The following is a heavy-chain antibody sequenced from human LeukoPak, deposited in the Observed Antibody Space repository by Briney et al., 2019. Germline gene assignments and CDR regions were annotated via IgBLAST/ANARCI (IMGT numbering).Heavy chain of an antibody. CDR2: ITGSGGDT. CDR1: GFTFSSYA. Sequence: GGSLRLSCAASGFTFSSYAMNWARQTPGKGLEWVSTITGSGGDTYYADSVKGRFTISRDNSKNTLYLQMNSLRAEDTAIYYCAKDPYVGGGYHFDSWGQGSLVTVSS. J-gene: IGHJ4*02. D-gene: IGHD3-22*01. CDR3: AKDPYVGGGYHFDS. V-gene: IGHV3-23*01.